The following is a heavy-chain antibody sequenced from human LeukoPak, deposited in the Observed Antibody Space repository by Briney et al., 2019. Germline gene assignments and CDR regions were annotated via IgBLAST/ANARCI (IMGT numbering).Heavy chain of an antibody. CDR1: GFTFSSYS. D-gene: IGHD3-10*02. V-gene: IGHV3-48*01. J-gene: IGHJ6*04. CDR2: ISSRSRTI. Sequence: GGSLRLSCAASGFTFSSYSMNWVRQAPGKGLEWVSYISSRSRTIYYADSVKGRFTISRDNAKNSLYLQINSLRAEDTAVYYCAELGITMIGGVWGKGTTVTISS. CDR3: AELGITMIGGV.